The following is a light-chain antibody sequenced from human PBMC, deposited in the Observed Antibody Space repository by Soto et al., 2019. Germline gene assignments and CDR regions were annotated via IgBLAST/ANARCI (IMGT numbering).Light chain of an antibody. V-gene: IGKV3-20*01. CDR2: GAS. CDR3: QQYGSSLTWT. J-gene: IGKJ1*01. Sequence: EIVFTQSPGTLSLSPGERATLSCRASQSVSSSYLAWYQQKPGQAPRLLIYGASSRATGIPDRFSGSGSGTDFTLTISRLXPEDFAVYYCQQYGSSLTWTFGQGTKVDIK. CDR1: QSVSSSY.